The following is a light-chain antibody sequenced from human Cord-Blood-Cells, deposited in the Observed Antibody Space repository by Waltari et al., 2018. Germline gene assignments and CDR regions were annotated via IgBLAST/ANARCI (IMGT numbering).Light chain of an antibody. Sequence: SYVLPQPPSVSVAPGKTARTTCGRNNIGSKSVHWYQQKPGQAPVLVVYDDSDRPSGIRERFSGSNSGNTATLTISRVEAGDEADYYCQVWDSSSEHWVFGGGTRLTVL. CDR2: DDS. CDR3: QVWDSSSEHWV. V-gene: IGLV3-21*03. CDR1: NIGSKS. J-gene: IGLJ3*02.